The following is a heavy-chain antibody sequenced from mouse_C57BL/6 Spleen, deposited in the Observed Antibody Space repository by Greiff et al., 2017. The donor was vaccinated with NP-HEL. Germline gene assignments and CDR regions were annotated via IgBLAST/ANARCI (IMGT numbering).Heavy chain of an antibody. CDR3: ARGGLLSFWYFDV. Sequence: QVQLQQPGAELVKPGASVKLSCKASGYTFTSYWMQWVKQRPGQGLEWIGEIDPSDSYTNYNQKFKGKATLTVDTSSSTAYMQLSSLTSEDSAVYYCARGGLLSFWYFDVWGTGTTVTVSS. V-gene: IGHV1-50*01. J-gene: IGHJ1*03. CDR2: IDPSDSYT. CDR1: GYTFTSYW.